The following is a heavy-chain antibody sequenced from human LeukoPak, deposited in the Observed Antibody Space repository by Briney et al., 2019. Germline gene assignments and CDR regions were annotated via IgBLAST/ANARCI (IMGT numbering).Heavy chain of an antibody. V-gene: IGHV1-2*06. CDR2: INAGSGDT. D-gene: IGHD1-1*01. CDR3: ARDLSSTPHWKLDH. CDR1: GYTFSGYF. Sequence: GASVKVSCKTSGYTFSGYFVHWVRQAPGQGLEWMGRINAGSGDTEFAQKFQGRVTMTRDTFVSTAYMEVSGLTSDDTAIYYCARDLSSTPHWKLDHWGQGTLVTVSS. J-gene: IGHJ4*02.